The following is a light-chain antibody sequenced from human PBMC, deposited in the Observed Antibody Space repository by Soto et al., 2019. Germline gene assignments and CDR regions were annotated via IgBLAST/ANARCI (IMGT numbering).Light chain of an antibody. CDR2: EVS. V-gene: IGLV2-8*01. J-gene: IGLJ2*01. CDR1: SSDVGGYNY. CDR3: TSYSGSSNNLV. Sequence: QSALTQPPSASGSPGQSVTISCTGTSSDVGGYNYVSWYQQHPGKVPKLLIYEVSKRPSGVPDRFSGSKSGNTASLTVSGLQAEDEADFCCTSYSGSSNNLVFGGGTKLTVL.